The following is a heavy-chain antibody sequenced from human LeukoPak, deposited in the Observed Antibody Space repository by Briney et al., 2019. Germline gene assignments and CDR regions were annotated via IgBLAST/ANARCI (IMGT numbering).Heavy chain of an antibody. J-gene: IGHJ5*02. CDR3: AREPVSEDNWLDP. CDR2: IIPIIDIT. CDR1: GGTFNSYA. D-gene: IGHD5/OR15-5a*01. V-gene: IGHV1-69*04. Sequence: ASVKVSCKASGGTFNSYAISWVRQAPGQGLEWMGRIIPIIDITNYAQNFQGRVTITADKSTSTAYMELSSLRSEDTAVYYCAREPVSEDNWLDPWGQGTLVTVSS.